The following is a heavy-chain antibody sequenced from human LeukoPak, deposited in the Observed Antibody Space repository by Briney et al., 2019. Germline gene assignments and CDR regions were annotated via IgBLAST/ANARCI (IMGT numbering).Heavy chain of an antibody. CDR3: ARGLGSSFDY. CDR2: IYYSGST. V-gene: IGHV4-59*08. J-gene: IGHJ4*02. CDR1: GGSISSYY. Sequence: SETLSLTCTVSGGSISSYYWSWIRQPPGKGLEWMGYIYYSGSTNYNPSLTSRVTISVDTSKNQFSLKLSSVTAADTAVYFCARGLGSSFDYWGQGTLVTVSS. D-gene: IGHD1-26*01.